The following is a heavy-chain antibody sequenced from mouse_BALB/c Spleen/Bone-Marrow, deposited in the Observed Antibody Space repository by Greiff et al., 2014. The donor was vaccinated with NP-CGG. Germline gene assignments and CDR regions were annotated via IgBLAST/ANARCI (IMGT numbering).Heavy chain of an antibody. D-gene: IGHD2-14*01. CDR3: ARYRLGTYFDY. V-gene: IGHV14-3*02. CDR2: VDPANGNT. Sequence: VQLQQPGAELVKPGASVKLSCTASGFNIKDTYMHWVKQRPEQGLEWIGRVDPANGNTKYDPKFQGKATITADTYSNTAYLQLSSLTSEDTAVYYCARYRLGTYFDYWGQGTTLTVSS. J-gene: IGHJ2*01. CDR1: GFNIKDTY.